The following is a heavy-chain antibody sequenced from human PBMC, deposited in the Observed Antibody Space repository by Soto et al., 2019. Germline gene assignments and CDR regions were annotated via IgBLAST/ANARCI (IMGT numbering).Heavy chain of an antibody. V-gene: IGHV1-8*01. Sequence: APVKVSSKASGYTLTSYDIKWVRHATRQEQERMGWMNPNSGNTGYAQKFQGRVTMTRNTSISTAYMELSSLRSEDTAVYYCAREYYDFWSGFKYYYYYMDVWGKGTTVTVSS. CDR2: MNPNSGNT. J-gene: IGHJ6*03. D-gene: IGHD3-3*01. CDR1: GYTLTSYD. CDR3: AREYYDFWSGFKYYYYYMDV.